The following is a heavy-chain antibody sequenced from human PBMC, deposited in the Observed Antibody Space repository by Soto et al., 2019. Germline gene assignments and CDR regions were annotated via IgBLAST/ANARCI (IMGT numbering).Heavy chain of an antibody. Sequence: GASVKVSCKASGYTFTSYAMHWVRQAPGQRLEWMGWISAYNGNTNYAQKLQGRVTTTTDTSTSTAYMELRSLRSDDTAVYYCARDLEGYSYGWDFDIWGQGTMVTVSS. CDR1: GYTFTSYA. CDR2: ISAYNGNT. V-gene: IGHV1-18*01. D-gene: IGHD5-18*01. CDR3: ARDLEGYSYGWDFDI. J-gene: IGHJ3*02.